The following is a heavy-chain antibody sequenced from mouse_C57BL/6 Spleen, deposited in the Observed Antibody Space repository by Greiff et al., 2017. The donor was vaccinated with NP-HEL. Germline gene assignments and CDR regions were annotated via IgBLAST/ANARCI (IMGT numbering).Heavy chain of an antibody. J-gene: IGHJ4*01. V-gene: IGHV5-17*01. D-gene: IGHD2-1*01. Sequence: EVKVVESGGGLVKPGGSLKLSCAASGFTFSDYGMHWVRQAPEKGLEWVAYISSGSSTIYYADTVKGRFTISRDNAKNTLFLQMTSLRSEDTAMYYCARKILPHYAMDYWGQGTSVTVSS. CDR1: GFTFSDYG. CDR3: ARKILPHYAMDY. CDR2: ISSGSSTI.